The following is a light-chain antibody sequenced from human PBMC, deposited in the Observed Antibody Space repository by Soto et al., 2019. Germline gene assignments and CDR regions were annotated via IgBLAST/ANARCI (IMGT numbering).Light chain of an antibody. V-gene: IGKV3-20*01. CDR2: GAS. CDR1: QSVSGRY. Sequence: EIVLTQSPGTLSLSPGERATLSCRASQSVSGRYLAWYQQKPGQAPRLLIEGASSRAAGIPDRFSGSESGPDFTLTISSLQPEDFATYYCQQVDSYPRTFGPGTTVEI. J-gene: IGKJ3*01. CDR3: QQVDSYPRT.